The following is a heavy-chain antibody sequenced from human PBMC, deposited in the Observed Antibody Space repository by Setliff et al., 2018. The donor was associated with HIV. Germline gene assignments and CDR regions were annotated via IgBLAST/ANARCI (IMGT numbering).Heavy chain of an antibody. Sequence: GGSLRLSCAASGFTFRTFAMHWVRQAPGKGLEWVSVITYDGSRTYYADSVKGRCTISRDNSKSTLYLQMNSLRAEDTAVYYCARGPYDAADYSNYYYYYMDVWGKGTTVTVSS. V-gene: IGHV3-30*07. D-gene: IGHD4-4*01. J-gene: IGHJ6*03. CDR1: GFTFRTFA. CDR3: ARGPYDAADYSNYYYYYMDV. CDR2: ITYDGSRT.